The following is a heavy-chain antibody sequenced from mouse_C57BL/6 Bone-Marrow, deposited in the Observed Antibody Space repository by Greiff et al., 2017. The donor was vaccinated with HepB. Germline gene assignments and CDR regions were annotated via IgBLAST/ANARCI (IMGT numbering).Heavy chain of an antibody. Sequence: DVQLVESGPGLVKPSQSLSLTCSVTGYSITSGYYWNWIRQFPGNKLEWMGYISYDGSNNYNPSLKNRISITRDTSKNQFFLKLNSVTTEDTATYYCAREVVVATNFDVWGTGTTVTVSS. CDR2: ISYDGSN. CDR1: GYSITSGYY. V-gene: IGHV3-6*01. D-gene: IGHD1-1*01. CDR3: AREVVVATNFDV. J-gene: IGHJ1*03.